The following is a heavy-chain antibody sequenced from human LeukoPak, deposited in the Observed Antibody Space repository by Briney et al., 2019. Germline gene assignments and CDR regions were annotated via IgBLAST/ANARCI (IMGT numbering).Heavy chain of an antibody. D-gene: IGHD4-23*01. V-gene: IGHV3-21*01. J-gene: IGHJ4*02. CDR3: ARDTNSEYYFDY. Sequence: GGSLRLSCAASGFTFSSYSMNWVRQAPGKGLEWVSSISSSSSYIYYADSVKGRFTISRDNAKNSLYLQMNSLRAEDTAVYYCARDTNSEYYFDYWGQGTLVTVSS. CDR2: ISSSSSYI. CDR1: GFTFSSYS.